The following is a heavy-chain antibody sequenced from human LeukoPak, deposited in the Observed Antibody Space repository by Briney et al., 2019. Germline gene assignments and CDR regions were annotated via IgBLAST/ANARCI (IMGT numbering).Heavy chain of an antibody. J-gene: IGHJ4*02. CDR1: GFTFDDYA. D-gene: IGHD3-10*01. Sequence: PGGSLRLSCAASGFTFDDYAMSWVRQAPGKGLEWVSTITGRGDATYYADSVKGRFTISRDNSKNTLYLQMNSLRADDTAVYYCARDSSMLRGPLVIYYFDFWGQGALVTVSS. CDR2: ITGRGDAT. V-gene: IGHV3-23*01. CDR3: ARDSSMLRGPLVIYYFDF.